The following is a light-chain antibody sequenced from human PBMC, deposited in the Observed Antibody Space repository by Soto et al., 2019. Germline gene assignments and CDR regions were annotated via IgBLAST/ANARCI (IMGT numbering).Light chain of an antibody. CDR3: SSYTSGTTLYV. CDR1: SSDVGGYNY. Sequence: LTQPASVSGSPGQSITISCTGTSSDVGGYNYVSWYQHHAGKAPRLMIYASSNRPSGVSHRFSGSRSGNTASLTISGLQAEDEADYYRSSYTSGTTLYVLGTGTKVTV. CDR2: ASS. J-gene: IGLJ1*01. V-gene: IGLV2-14*01.